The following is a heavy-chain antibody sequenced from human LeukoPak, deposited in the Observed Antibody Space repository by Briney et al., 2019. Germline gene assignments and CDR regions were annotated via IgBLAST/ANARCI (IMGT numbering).Heavy chain of an antibody. CDR3: ARTMVRGAKTLPFDY. CDR2: INPNSGGT. D-gene: IGHD3-10*01. CDR1: GYTFTGYY. Sequence: EASVKVSCKASGYTFTGYYMHWVRQAPGQGLEWMGWINPNSGGTNYAQKFQGRVTMTRDTSISTAYMELSRLRSDDTAVYYCARTMVRGAKTLPFDYWGQGTLVTVSS. V-gene: IGHV1-2*02. J-gene: IGHJ4*02.